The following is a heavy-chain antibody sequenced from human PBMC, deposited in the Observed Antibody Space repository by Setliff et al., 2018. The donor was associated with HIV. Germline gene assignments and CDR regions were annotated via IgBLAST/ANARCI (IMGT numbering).Heavy chain of an antibody. J-gene: IGHJ5*02. V-gene: IGHV4-61*02. CDR3: AIGDEYPGVFQS. CDR1: GGSITSGSYY. Sequence: TLSLTCTVSGGSITSGSYYWSWIRQPAGKGLEWIGRIYSNGRTTHNPSLKSRVTISRDTSENQFSLRLSSVTAADTAVYYCAIGDEYPGVFQSWGQGKVVTVSS. CDR2: IYSNGRT. D-gene: IGHD2-2*01.